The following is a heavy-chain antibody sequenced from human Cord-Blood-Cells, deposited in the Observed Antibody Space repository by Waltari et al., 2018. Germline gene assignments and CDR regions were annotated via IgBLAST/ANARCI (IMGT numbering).Heavy chain of an antibody. D-gene: IGHD2-2*01. J-gene: IGHJ3*02. Sequence: VQLVQYGAGGTKPGASAKASCKVSGYTLTESAMHWARQGRGKGLEWMGGLYPEDDETIYEQKCQGRVTMTEDTSTDTAYMELSSLRSEDTAVYYCATGGVVVPADDAFDIWGQGTMVTVSS. CDR2: LYPEDDET. CDR1: GYTLTESA. CDR3: ATGGVVVPADDAFDI. V-gene: IGHV1-24*01.